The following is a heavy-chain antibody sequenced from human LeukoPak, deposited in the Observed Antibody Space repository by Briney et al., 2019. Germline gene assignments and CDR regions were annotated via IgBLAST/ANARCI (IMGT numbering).Heavy chain of an antibody. CDR2: IYYSGST. V-gene: IGHV4-59*08. J-gene: IGHJ4*02. CDR3: ARHRDYYDSSYYFDY. CDR1: GGSFSSYY. D-gene: IGHD3-22*01. Sequence: PSETLSLTCAVYGGSFSSYYWSWIRQPPGKGLEWIGYIYYSGSTNYNPSLKSRVTISVDTSKNQFSLKLSSVTAADTAVYYCARHRDYYDSSYYFDYWGQGTLVTVSS.